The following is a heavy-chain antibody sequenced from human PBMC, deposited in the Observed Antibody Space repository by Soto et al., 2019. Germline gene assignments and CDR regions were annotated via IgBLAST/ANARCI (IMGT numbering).Heavy chain of an antibody. CDR3: ARVRVIRGVIPSHFGL. V-gene: IGHV1-69*06. Sequence: QDHLAQSGAEVKKPGSSVTVSYKASGGTFNSYGISWVRQAPGQGLDWMGVIIPLYGTVNYGQKFQGRVSITADKSTSTADMDLSSLGSDDTAGYYCARVRVIRGVIPSHFGLWGQGTLVTVSS. D-gene: IGHD3-10*01. CDR2: IIPLYGTV. CDR1: GGTFNSYG. J-gene: IGHJ4*02.